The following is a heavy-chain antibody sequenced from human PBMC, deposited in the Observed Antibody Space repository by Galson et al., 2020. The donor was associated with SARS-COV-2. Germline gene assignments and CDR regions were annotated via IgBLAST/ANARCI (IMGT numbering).Heavy chain of an antibody. D-gene: IGHD6-19*01. Sequence: ASVKVSCKVSGYTLTELSMHWVRQAPGKGLEWMGGFDPEDGETIYAQKFQGRVTMTEDTSTDTAYMELSSLRSEDTAVYYCATDFAAVAGTSFPYWGQGTRVTVSS. J-gene: IGHJ4*02. V-gene: IGHV1-24*01. CDR1: GYTLTELS. CDR2: FDPEDGET. CDR3: ATDFAAVAGTSFPY.